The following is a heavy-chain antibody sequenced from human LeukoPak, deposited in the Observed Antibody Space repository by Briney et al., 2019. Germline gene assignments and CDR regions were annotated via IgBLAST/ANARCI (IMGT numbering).Heavy chain of an antibody. CDR3: ARDRWYAFDY. CDR1: GYTFTING. CDR2: ISANSGDT. V-gene: IGHV1-18*01. Sequence: ASVKVSCKASGYTFTINGISWVRQAPGRGLEWMGWISANSGDTIYAEKFHGRVTLTKDTSTSTASSELNSLTYDDTAVYYCARDRWYAFDYWGQGTLVTVSS. D-gene: IGHD6-13*01. J-gene: IGHJ4*02.